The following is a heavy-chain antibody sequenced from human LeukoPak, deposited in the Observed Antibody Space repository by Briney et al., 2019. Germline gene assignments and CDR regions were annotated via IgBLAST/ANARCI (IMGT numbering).Heavy chain of an antibody. V-gene: IGHV1-8*01. CDR1: GYTFTSYD. J-gene: IGHJ6*02. CDR2: MNPNSGNT. Sequence: ASVKVSCKASGYTFTSYDINWVRQATGQGLEWMGWMNPNSGNTGYAQKLQGRVTMTRNTSISTAYMELSSLRSEDTAVYYCARGPPKDGYSLFPWGAGYYYGMDVWGQGTTVTVSS. CDR3: ARGPPKDGYSLFPWGAGYYYGMDV. D-gene: IGHD5-18*01.